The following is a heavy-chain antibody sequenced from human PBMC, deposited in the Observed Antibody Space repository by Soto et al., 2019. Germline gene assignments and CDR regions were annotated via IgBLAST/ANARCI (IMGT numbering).Heavy chain of an antibody. CDR3: SRFIMVGGWFDPNYYHGMDV. Sequence: QVQLVQSGAEVKKPGASVTVSCKTSGYTFSNYGINWVRQAPGQGLEWMGWISGYNGNTNYAQTVHGRGTMTTHTSTGTVYMELRSLTSEVTAIYYCSRFIMVGGWFDPNYYHGMDVWGQGTTVTVSS. CDR1: GYTFSNYG. V-gene: IGHV1-18*01. CDR2: ISGYNGNT. D-gene: IGHD6-19*01. J-gene: IGHJ6*02.